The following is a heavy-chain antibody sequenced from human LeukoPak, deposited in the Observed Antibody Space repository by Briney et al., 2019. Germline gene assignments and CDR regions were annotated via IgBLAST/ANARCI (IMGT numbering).Heavy chain of an antibody. CDR3: ARDDYGGNSALDY. CDR1: GFTFSNYG. J-gene: IGHJ4*02. Sequence: PGGSLRLSCAASGFTFSNYGMHWVRQAPGKWLEWVAVIWYDASRIYYADSVRGRFTISRDNSKNTLYLQMDSLRAEDTAVYYCARDDYGGNSALDYWGQGTLVTVSS. V-gene: IGHV3-33*01. D-gene: IGHD4-23*01. CDR2: IWYDASRI.